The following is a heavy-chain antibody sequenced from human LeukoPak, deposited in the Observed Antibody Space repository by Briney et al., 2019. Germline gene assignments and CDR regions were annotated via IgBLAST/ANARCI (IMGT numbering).Heavy chain of an antibody. D-gene: IGHD2-15*01. CDR1: GGTFTSYA. Sequence: SVKVSCKASGGTFTSYAISWVRQAPGQGLEWMGGIIPIFGTTNYAQTFQDRVTITADDPPSTVYLELSSLRSEDTAVYYCGKVESAYCSEVNCYFNWFDTWGQGTLVTVSS. J-gene: IGHJ5*02. V-gene: IGHV1-69*13. CDR3: GKVESAYCSEVNCYFNWFDT. CDR2: IIPIFGTT.